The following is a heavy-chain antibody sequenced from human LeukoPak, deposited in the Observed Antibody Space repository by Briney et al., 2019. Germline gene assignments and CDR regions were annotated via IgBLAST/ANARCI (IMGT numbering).Heavy chain of an antibody. V-gene: IGHV4-39*01. Sequence: SETLSLTCAVYGGSFSGYYWGWIRQPPGKGLEWIGSIYYSGSTYYNPSLKSRVTISVDTSKNQFSLKLSSVTAADTAVYYCARSGGIYYDFWSGYSTSAFDYWGQGTLVTVSS. CDR1: GGSFSGYY. CDR2: IYYSGST. J-gene: IGHJ4*02. D-gene: IGHD3-3*01. CDR3: ARSGGIYYDFWSGYSTSAFDY.